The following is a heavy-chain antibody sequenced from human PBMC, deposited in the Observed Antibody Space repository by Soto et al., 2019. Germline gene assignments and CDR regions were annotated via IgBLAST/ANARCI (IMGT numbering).Heavy chain of an antibody. Sequence: KESGPVLVKPTETLTLTCTVSGFSLSNGKVGVSWIRQPPGKALEWLAHIFSNDEKSYRTSLKSRLTISEDTSKSQVVLTMTNVDLVDTATYYCARILLGRSVAGGYFYMDVWGKGTTVTVSS. CDR3: ARILLGRSVAGGYFYMDV. D-gene: IGHD6-19*01. CDR1: GFSLSNGKVG. V-gene: IGHV2-26*01. J-gene: IGHJ6*03. CDR2: IFSNDEK.